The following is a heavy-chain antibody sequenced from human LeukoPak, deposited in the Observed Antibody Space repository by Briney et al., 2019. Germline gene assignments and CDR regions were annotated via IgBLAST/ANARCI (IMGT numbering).Heavy chain of an antibody. Sequence: ASVKVSCKASGYTFTSYDINWVRQATGQGLEWMGWMNPNSGNTGYAQKFQGRVTITRNTSISTAYMELSSLRPDDTAVYYCARAVGVPAANYYYYMDVWGKGTTVTISS. V-gene: IGHV1-8*03. D-gene: IGHD2-2*01. CDR2: MNPNSGNT. CDR1: GYTFTSYD. CDR3: ARAVGVPAANYYYYMDV. J-gene: IGHJ6*03.